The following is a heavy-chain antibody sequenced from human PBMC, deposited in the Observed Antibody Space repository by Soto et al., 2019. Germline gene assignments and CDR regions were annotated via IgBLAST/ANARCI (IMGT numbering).Heavy chain of an antibody. J-gene: IGHJ4*02. V-gene: IGHV5-10-1*01. CDR1: GNTFPSYW. Sequence: SGESLKISCKGSGNTFPSYWISWVPQMPGKGLEWMGRIDPSDSYTNYSPSFQGHVTISADKSISTAYLQWSSLKASDTAMYYCARRSAVAGTEDYWGQGTLVTVSS. D-gene: IGHD6-19*01. CDR3: ARRSAVAGTEDY. CDR2: IDPSDSYT.